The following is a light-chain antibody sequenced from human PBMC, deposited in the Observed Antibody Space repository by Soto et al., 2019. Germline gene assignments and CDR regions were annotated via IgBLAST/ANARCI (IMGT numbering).Light chain of an antibody. J-gene: IGKJ2*01. CDR2: GAS. V-gene: IGKV3-15*01. Sequence: EIVVTQSPATLSVSPEERATLSCRASQSVSSNLAWYQQKPGQAPRLLIYGASTRATGIPARFSGSGSGTEFTLTISSLQSGDFAVYYCQQYNNWPPGTFGQGTKLEI. CDR1: QSVSSN. CDR3: QQYNNWPPGT.